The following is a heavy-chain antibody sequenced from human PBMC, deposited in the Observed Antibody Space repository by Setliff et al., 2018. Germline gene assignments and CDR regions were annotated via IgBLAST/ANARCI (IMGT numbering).Heavy chain of an antibody. V-gene: IGHV4-4*07. Sequence: SETLSLTGTVSGDSISNYYWNWIRQPAGKGLEWIGRIYVTASTKYNPSLKSRVTLSIDTSKNQFSLKLSSVTAADAALYYCAASRAYTGAVEEWFLPKTFDFWGQGSPVTVS. D-gene: IGHD3-10*01. J-gene: IGHJ4*02. CDR3: AASRAYTGAVEEWFLPKTFDF. CDR1: GDSISNYY. CDR2: IYVTAST.